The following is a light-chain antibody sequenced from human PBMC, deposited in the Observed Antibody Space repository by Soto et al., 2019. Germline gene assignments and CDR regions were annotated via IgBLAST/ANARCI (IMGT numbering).Light chain of an antibody. CDR2: DAS. V-gene: IGKV1-5*01. J-gene: IGKJ1*01. CDR1: QSLTRW. CDR3: QKYNTYSWT. Sequence: DIEMSQSPSRLSASVGDRVTITCRASQSLTRWLAWYQQKPGKAPKLLIYDASSLQSGVPSRFSGSGSGTEFALTISSLQPGDFAAYYCQKYNTYSWTFGPGTKVEIK.